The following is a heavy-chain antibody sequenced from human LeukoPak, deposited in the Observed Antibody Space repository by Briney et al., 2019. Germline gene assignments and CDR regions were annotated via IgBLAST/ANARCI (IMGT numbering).Heavy chain of an antibody. CDR1: GFTLRNYA. J-gene: IGHJ3*02. Sequence: PGASLRLSCAASGFTLRNYALAWIRQAPEKGLEWISTISGAAFTTYYADSVKGRFTVSRDYSKNTLYLQMNTLRAEDTAVYYCAKERTVAVAGATAAFDIWGQGTMVTVSS. V-gene: IGHV3-23*01. D-gene: IGHD6-19*01. CDR3: AKERTVAVAGATAAFDI. CDR2: ISGAAFTT.